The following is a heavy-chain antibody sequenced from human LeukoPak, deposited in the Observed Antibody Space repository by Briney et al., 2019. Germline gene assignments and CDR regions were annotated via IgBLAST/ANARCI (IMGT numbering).Heavy chain of an antibody. CDR1: GFTFSSNA. CDR2: ISDNGRST. J-gene: IGHJ4*02. CDR3: AKDLAGTTSLDY. V-gene: IGHV3-23*01. Sequence: GGSLRLSCGASGFTFSSNAMYWVRQAPGKGLEWVSAISDNGRSTYYADSVKGRFTISRDKSKNTLYLQMNSLRAEDTAVYYCAKDLAGTTSLDYWGQGTLVTVSS. D-gene: IGHD1-7*01.